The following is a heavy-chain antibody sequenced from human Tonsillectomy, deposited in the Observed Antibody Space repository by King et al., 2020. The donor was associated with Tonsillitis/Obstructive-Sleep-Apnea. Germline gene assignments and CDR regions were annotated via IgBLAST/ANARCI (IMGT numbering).Heavy chain of an antibody. CDR2: IKSRPDGGTT. CDR3: TTGLYAMRHRGAPDS. J-gene: IGHJ4*02. Sequence: VQLVESGGGLVKPGGSLRLSCASSGFTFSDAWMSWVRQAPGEGLEWVGRIKSRPDGGTTNYGPPVKGRFTIPSDDSKNTVYLQMNSLKTEDTAVYYCTTGLYAMRHRGAPDSWGQGTLFTVSS. V-gene: IGHV3-15*01. D-gene: IGHD3-16*01. CDR1: GFTFSDAW.